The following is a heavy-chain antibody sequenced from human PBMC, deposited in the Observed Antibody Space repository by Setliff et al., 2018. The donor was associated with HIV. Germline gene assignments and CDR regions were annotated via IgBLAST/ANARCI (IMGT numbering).Heavy chain of an antibody. D-gene: IGHD6-13*01. CDR2: IYISGST. CDR3: ARGRCDMAAAGTTEYFQY. J-gene: IGHJ1*01. CDR1: GGSISGHY. V-gene: IGHV4-4*07. Sequence: SETLSLTCTVSGGSISGHYWNWIRQPAGGGLEWIGRIYISGSTNYNPSLKSRVTMSIDTSKNQLSLKLHSLIAADTAMYYCARGRCDMAAAGTTEYFQYWGQGTLVTV.